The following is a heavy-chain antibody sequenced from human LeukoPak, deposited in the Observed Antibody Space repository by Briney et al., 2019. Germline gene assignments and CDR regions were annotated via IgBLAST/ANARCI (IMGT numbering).Heavy chain of an antibody. CDR3: ASYPRSVSTPPFDY. CDR2: INPNNGDT. V-gene: IGHV1-2*02. Sequence: ASVKVSCEDSGYSFSAQYMHWLRQAPGQGREWMGWINPNNGDTKYAQSFLGRVIITRDTSTTTAYMELSSLRSDDTAVYFCASYPRSVSTPPFDYWGQGTLVTVSS. CDR1: GYSFSAQY. D-gene: IGHD2-2*01. J-gene: IGHJ4*02.